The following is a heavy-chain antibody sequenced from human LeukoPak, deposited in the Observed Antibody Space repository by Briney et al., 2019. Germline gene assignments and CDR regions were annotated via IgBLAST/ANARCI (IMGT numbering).Heavy chain of an antibody. J-gene: IGHJ4*02. Sequence: SVKVSCKASGGTFSNYAITWVRQAPGQGFEFMGRIVPILDITNYARKFQGRVTISADRSTTTAYMELSSLRSDDTAMYYCATEIGGGPYYFDSWGQGTLVTVTS. CDR2: IVPILDIT. D-gene: IGHD2/OR15-2a*01. V-gene: IGHV1-69*04. CDR1: GGTFSNYA. CDR3: ATEIGGGPYYFDS.